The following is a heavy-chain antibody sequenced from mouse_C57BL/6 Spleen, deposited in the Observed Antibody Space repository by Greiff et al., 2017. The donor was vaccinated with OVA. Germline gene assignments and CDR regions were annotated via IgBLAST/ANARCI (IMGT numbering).Heavy chain of an antibody. CDR3: ARDGDDLYYFDY. J-gene: IGHJ2*01. Sequence: QVQLQQSGPGLVQPSQSLSITCTASGFSLTSYGVHWVRQSPGKGLEWLGVIWRGGSTDYNAAFMSRLSITKDKSKSQVYFKMNSLQADDTAIYYCARDGDDLYYFDYWGQGTTLTVSS. V-gene: IGHV2-5*01. D-gene: IGHD2-3*01. CDR2: IWRGGST. CDR1: GFSLTSYG.